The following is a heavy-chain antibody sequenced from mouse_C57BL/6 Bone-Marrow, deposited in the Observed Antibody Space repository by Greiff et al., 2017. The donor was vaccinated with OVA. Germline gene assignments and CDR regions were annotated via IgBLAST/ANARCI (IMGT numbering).Heavy chain of an antibody. CDR2: IYPGDGDT. CDR3: ARGRLRRGNFDY. CDR1: GYAFSSSW. Sequence: VQLQQSGPELVKPGASVKISCKASGYAFSSSWMNWVKQRPGTGLEWIGRIYPGDGDTNYNGKFKGKATLTADKSSSTAYMQLSSLTSEDSAVYFCARGRLRRGNFDYWGQGTTLTVSS. V-gene: IGHV1-82*01. D-gene: IGHD2-4*01. J-gene: IGHJ2*01.